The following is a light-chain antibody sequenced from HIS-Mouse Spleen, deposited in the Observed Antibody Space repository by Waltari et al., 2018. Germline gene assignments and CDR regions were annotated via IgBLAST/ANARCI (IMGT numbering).Light chain of an antibody. CDR2: EGS. CDR1: SSDVGSHTL. J-gene: IGLJ3*02. CDR3: CSYAGSSTWV. Sequence: QSALTQPASVSGSPGQSITISCTGTSSDVGSHTLVSWYQQHPGKAPKLMIYEGSKRPSGVSNRFYGSKSGNTASLTISGLQAEDEADYYCCSYAGSSTWVFGGGTKLTVL. V-gene: IGLV2-23*01.